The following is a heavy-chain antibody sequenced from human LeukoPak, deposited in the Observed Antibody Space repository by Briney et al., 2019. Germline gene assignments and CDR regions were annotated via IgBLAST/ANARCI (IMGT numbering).Heavy chain of an antibody. CDR3: ATPSEGMVRGVIYYYYGMDV. V-gene: IGHV3-53*04. D-gene: IGHD3-10*01. CDR2: IYSGGST. Sequence: GGSLRLSCAASGFTVSSNYMSCVRQAPGKGLEWVSVIYSGGSTYYADSVKGRFTISRHNSKNTLYLQMNSLRAEDTAVYYCATPSEGMVRGVIYYYYGMDVWGQGTTVTVSS. CDR1: GFTVSSNY. J-gene: IGHJ6*02.